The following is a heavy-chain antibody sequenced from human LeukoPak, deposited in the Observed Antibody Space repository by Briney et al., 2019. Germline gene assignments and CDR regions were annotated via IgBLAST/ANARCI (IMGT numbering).Heavy chain of an antibody. J-gene: IGHJ3*02. CDR2: IGTAGDT. D-gene: IGHD6-19*01. CDR3: ARGSIAVAGRAFDI. V-gene: IGHV3-13*01. CDR1: GFTFSSYG. Sequence: GGSLRLSCAASGFTFSSYGMHWVRQATGKGLEWVSAIGTAGDTYYPGSVKGRFTISRENAKNSLYLQMNSLRAGDTAVYYCARGSIAVAGRAFDIWGQGTMVTVSS.